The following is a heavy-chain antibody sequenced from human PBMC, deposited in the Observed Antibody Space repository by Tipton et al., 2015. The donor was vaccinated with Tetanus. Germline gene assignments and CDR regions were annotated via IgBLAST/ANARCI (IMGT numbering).Heavy chain of an antibody. CDR2: ISTYNGNT. D-gene: IGHD1-26*01. CDR3: ARGGSHFDY. J-gene: IGHJ4*02. Sequence: QLVQSGPEVKKPGASVKVSCKASGYTFTSYGISWARQAPGQGLEWMGWISTYNGNTNYVQKFQGRVTMTTDTSTNTAYMELRSLRSDAAALYYCARGGSHFDYRGQGPLVTVSS. V-gene: IGHV1-18*01. CDR1: GYTFTSYG.